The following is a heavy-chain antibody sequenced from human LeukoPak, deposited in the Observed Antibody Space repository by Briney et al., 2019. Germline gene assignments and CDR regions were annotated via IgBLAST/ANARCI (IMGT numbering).Heavy chain of an antibody. J-gene: IGHJ1*01. V-gene: IGHV3-48*01. Sequence: GGSLRLSCAASGFTFTMFGMNWVRQAPGKGLEWVSYIDARSGIVYYADSVQGRFTISRDDAKDSVFLQMNSLRVDDTAVYYCACEYYYDSSKYFQHWGQGTLVTVSS. CDR2: IDARSGIV. CDR1: GFTFTMFG. CDR3: ACEYYYDSSKYFQH. D-gene: IGHD3-22*01.